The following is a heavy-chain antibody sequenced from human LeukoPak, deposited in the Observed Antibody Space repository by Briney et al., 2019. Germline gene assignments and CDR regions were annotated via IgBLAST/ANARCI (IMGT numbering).Heavy chain of an antibody. CDR1: GFIFSNYA. J-gene: IGHJ5*02. V-gene: IGHV3-23*01. Sequence: GGPLRLSCAASGFIFSNYALMWVRQAPGQGLEWVSSITGRGDETFYADSVKGRFSLSRDNSKNMLYLQMYSLGAEDTAIYYCAKGAAAGLVDWFDPWGQGTLVTVSS. CDR2: ITGRGDET. D-gene: IGHD6-13*01. CDR3: AKGAAAGLVDWFDP.